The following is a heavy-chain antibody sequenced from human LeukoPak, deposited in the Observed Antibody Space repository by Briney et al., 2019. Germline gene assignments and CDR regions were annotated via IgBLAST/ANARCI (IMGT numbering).Heavy chain of an antibody. CDR1: GFTFSSYG. Sequence: PGRSLRLSCAAPGFTFSSYGMHWVRQAPGKGLEWVAVISYDGSNKYYADSVKGRFTISRDNSKNTLYLQMNSLRAEDTAVYYCAKVGGGYDSSGYYGFDYWGQGTLVTVSS. CDR3: AKVGGGYDSSGYYGFDY. D-gene: IGHD3-22*01. CDR2: ISYDGSNK. J-gene: IGHJ4*02. V-gene: IGHV3-30*18.